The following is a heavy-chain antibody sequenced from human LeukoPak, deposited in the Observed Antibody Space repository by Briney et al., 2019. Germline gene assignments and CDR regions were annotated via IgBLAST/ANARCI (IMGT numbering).Heavy chain of an antibody. CDR1: GGSISTYY. D-gene: IGHD2-15*01. J-gene: IGHJ4*02. V-gene: IGHV4-4*09. CDR2: IHTSGST. CDR3: VRPGQSSWWVYFNY. Sequence: SETLSLTCTVSGGSISTYYWTWIRQPPGKGLEWIGNIHTSGSTSYNPSLKSRVTMSIDTSKNQFSLRLSSVTAADTAVYYCVRPGQSSWWVYFNYWGQGTVVTVSS.